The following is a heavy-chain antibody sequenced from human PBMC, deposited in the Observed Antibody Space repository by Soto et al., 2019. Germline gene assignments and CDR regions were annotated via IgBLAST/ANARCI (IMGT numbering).Heavy chain of an antibody. V-gene: IGHV4-61*01. CDR1: GGSVSSGSYY. CDR3: ARGPISSVGQY. J-gene: IGHJ1*01. CDR2: IYYSGST. D-gene: IGHD6-13*01. Sequence: SETLSLTCTVSGGSVSSGSYYWSWIRQPPGKGLEWIGYIYYSGSTNYNPSLKSRVTISVDTSKNQFSLKLSSVTAADTAVYYCARGPISSVGQYWGQGTQVTVSS.